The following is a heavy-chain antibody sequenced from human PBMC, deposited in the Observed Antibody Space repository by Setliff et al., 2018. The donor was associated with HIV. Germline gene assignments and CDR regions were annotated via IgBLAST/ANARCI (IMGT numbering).Heavy chain of an antibody. D-gene: IGHD6-19*01. CDR2: IHTTGST. Sequence: PSETLSLTCSVSGDSISSGSYYWSWIRLPAGKGLEWIGQIHTTGSTNYNPSLKSRVTISMDTSKNQFSLNLNSVTAADSATYYCARWVYNSAWSLDYWGQGTLVTVSS. CDR3: ARWVYNSAWSLDY. V-gene: IGHV4-61*09. CDR1: GDSISSGSYY. J-gene: IGHJ4*02.